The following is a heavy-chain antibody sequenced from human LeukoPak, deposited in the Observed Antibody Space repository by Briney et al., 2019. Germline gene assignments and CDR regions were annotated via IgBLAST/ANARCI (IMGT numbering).Heavy chain of an antibody. J-gene: IGHJ6*02. Sequence: GGSLRLSCAASGFTFSSYAMSWVRQAPGKGLEWVSGISGSSGSTYYADSVKGRFTISRDNSKNTLYQQMNSPRAEDTAEYYCVKGLDYYYGMDVWGQGTTVTVSS. CDR1: GFTFSSYA. CDR3: VKGLDYYYGMDV. D-gene: IGHD2-2*03. CDR2: ISGSSGST. V-gene: IGHV3-23*01.